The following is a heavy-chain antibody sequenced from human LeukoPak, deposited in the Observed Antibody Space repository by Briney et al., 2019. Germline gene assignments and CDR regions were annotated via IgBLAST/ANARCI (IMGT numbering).Heavy chain of an antibody. J-gene: IGHJ3*02. Sequence: KPSETLSLTCTVSGGSISSYYWSWIRQPPGKGLEWIGYIYYSGSTNYNPSLKSRVTISVDTSKNQFSLKLSSVTAADTAVYYCARQRGHGHDTFDIWGQGTMVTVSS. D-gene: IGHD2-8*01. CDR2: IYYSGST. CDR1: GGSISSYY. CDR3: ARQRGHGHDTFDI. V-gene: IGHV4-59*08.